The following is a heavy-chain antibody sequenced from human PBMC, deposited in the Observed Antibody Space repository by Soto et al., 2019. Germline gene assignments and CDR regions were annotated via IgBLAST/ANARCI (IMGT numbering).Heavy chain of an antibody. CDR3: ARTFDYYGMDV. J-gene: IGHJ6*02. Sequence: SQTLSLTCAVSGYSSASGYYWAWIRQSPGKGLEWIGSIYHAGSVYYNPSLNSRVAVSLDTSKNHFSLKLTSVTAADTAVYYCARTFDYYGMDVWGQGTTVTVSS. V-gene: IGHV4-38-2*01. CDR1: GYSSASGYY. CDR2: IYHAGSV.